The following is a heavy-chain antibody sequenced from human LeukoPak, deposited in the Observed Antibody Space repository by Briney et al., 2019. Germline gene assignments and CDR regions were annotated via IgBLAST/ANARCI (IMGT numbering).Heavy chain of an antibody. CDR3: ARESQWLGLNYFDY. J-gene: IGHJ4*02. CDR1: GGSISSYY. D-gene: IGHD6-19*01. Sequence: PSETLSLTCTVPGGSISSYYWSWIRQPAGKGLEWIGRIYTSGSTNYNPSLKSRVTMSVDTSKNQVSLKLSSVTAADTAVYYCARESQWLGLNYFDYWGQGTLVTVSS. CDR2: IYTSGST. V-gene: IGHV4-4*07.